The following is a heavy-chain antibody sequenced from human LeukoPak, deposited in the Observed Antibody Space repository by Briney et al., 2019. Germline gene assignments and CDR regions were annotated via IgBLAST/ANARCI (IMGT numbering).Heavy chain of an antibody. CDR1: GGSISSGSYY. CDR3: ARDRETRDGYNY. J-gene: IGHJ4*02. CDR2: IYTTGST. Sequence: SETLSLTCTVSGGSISSGSYYWSWIRQPAGKGLEWIGRIYTTGSTNYNPSLKSRVTISVDTSKNQFSLKLSSVTAADTAVYYCARDRETRDGYNYWGQGTLVTVSS. D-gene: IGHD5-24*01. V-gene: IGHV4-61*02.